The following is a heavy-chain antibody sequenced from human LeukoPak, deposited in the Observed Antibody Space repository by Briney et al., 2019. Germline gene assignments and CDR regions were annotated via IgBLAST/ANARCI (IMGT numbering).Heavy chain of an antibody. J-gene: IGHJ4*02. CDR3: ARHGRRAVNYGSTFDS. D-gene: IGHD3-10*01. CDR1: GFAFSFFA. CDR2: IYYSGST. V-gene: IGHV4-39*01. Sequence: KPGGSLRLSCEASGFAFSFFAMSWLRQPPGKGLEWIGSIYYSGSTYYNPSLKSRVTISVDTSKNQFSLKLSSVTAADTAVYYCARHGRRAVNYGSTFDSWGQGTLVTVSS.